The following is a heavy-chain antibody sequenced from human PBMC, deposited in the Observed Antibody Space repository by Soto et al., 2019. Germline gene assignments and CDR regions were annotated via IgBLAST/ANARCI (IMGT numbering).Heavy chain of an antibody. CDR1: GGTFSSYT. CDR3: ARGANLVVVAAAFDY. J-gene: IGHJ4*02. D-gene: IGHD2-15*01. Sequence: QVQLVQSGAEVKKPGSSVKVSCKASGGTFSSYTISWVRQAPGQGLEWMERIIPILGIANYAQKFQGRVTITADKSTSTAYMELSSLRSEDTAVYYCARGANLVVVAAAFDYWGQGTLVTVSS. V-gene: IGHV1-69*02. CDR2: IIPILGIA.